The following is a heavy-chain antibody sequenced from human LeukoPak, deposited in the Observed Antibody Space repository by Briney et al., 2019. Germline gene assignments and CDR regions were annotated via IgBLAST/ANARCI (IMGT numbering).Heavy chain of an antibody. D-gene: IGHD4-17*01. CDR1: GDSISSYY. CDR3: AREGRQDYVYFDY. CDR2: INYSGNT. V-gene: IGHV4-59*01. Sequence: SETLCLTCTASGDSISSYYWSWVRQPPGKGLEWIGYINYSGNTNYNPSLKSRVTISVDTSKNQFSLMLSSVTAAAAAVYYCAREGRQDYVYFDYWGQGTLVSVSS. J-gene: IGHJ4*02.